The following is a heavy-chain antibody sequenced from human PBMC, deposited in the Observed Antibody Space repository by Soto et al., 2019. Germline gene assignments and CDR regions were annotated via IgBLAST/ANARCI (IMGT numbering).Heavy chain of an antibody. D-gene: IGHD5-18*01. CDR1: GFTFSTYW. CDR3: ARDRAMDDY. V-gene: IGHV3-7*05. Sequence: EVQLVESGGGLVQPGGSLRLSCAASGFTFSTYWMNWVRQAPGKGLERVANIKQDGSEKNYVDSVKGRFTISRDNAKNSLYLQMNSLRAEDTAVYYCARDRAMDDYWGQGTLVTVSS. J-gene: IGHJ4*02. CDR2: IKQDGSEK.